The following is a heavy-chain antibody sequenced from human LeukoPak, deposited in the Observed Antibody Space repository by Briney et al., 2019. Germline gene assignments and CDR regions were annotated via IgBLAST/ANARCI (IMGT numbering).Heavy chain of an antibody. D-gene: IGHD5-24*01. CDR3: ARRRDGYNHDY. Sequence: ASVTVSCTASGYTFTDIDINWIRQATGQGIEWIGWINTKNGNTGFAKRFQGRVKMTRDNSISKAYLDLSGLTSEDTAVYYCARRRDGYNHDYWGQGTLVTVSS. J-gene: IGHJ4*02. CDR1: GYTFTDID. CDR2: INTKNGNT. V-gene: IGHV1-8*02.